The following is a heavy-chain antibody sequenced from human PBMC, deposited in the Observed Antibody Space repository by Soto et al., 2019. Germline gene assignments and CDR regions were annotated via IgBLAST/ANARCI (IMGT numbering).Heavy chain of an antibody. Sequence: PSETLSLTCTVSGDSISTDYWSWIRQSPGKGLEWIGFIYYGGSTNYNPSLKSRVTISVDTPKNQSSLKLSSVTAADTAVYYCAKNWNWGSLVHWGQGTLVT. CDR1: GDSISTDY. V-gene: IGHV4-59*08. D-gene: IGHD7-27*01. CDR2: IYYGGST. CDR3: AKNWNWGSLVH. J-gene: IGHJ4*02.